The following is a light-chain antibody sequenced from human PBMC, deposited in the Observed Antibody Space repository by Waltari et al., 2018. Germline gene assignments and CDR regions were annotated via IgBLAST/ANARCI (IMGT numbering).Light chain of an antibody. CDR2: DVT. CDR1: SAAGGDFTY. CDR3: CSYGGSYTLVV. Sequence: QSALTQPRSVSGSPGQSVPISCTGSSAAGGDFTYLSWYQQHPGHAPKLMIYDVTKRPSGVPDRFSGSRSADTASLTISGLQAEDEADYYCCSYGGSYTLVVFGGGTKLTVL. V-gene: IGLV2-11*01. J-gene: IGLJ2*01.